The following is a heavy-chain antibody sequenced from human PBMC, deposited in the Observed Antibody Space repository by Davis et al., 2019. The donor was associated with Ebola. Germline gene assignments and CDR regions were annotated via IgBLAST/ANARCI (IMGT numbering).Heavy chain of an antibody. V-gene: IGHV3-7*01. Sequence: GESLKISCAASGFTFSSYWMSWVRQAPGKGLEWVANIKQDGSEKYYVDSVKGRFTISRDNAKNSLYLQMNSLRAEDTAVYYCAKGRTSCCDGMDVWGQGTTVTVSS. J-gene: IGHJ6*02. CDR1: GFTFSSYW. CDR3: AKGRTSCCDGMDV. CDR2: IKQDGSEK. D-gene: IGHD2-2*01.